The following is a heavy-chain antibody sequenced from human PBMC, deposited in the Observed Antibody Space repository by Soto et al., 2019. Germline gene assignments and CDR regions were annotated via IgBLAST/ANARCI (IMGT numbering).Heavy chain of an antibody. J-gene: IGHJ6*02. D-gene: IGHD2-15*01. CDR3: ARAYSGRLPRRADYYYAMDV. CDR1: GFSLITYD. CDR2: IGSADDP. V-gene: IGHV3-13*05. Sequence: GSLSLSCSASGFSLITYDMHWVRQVSGKGLEWVSAIGSADDPYYLGSVKGRFTISRENAKNSLYLQMNSLRAGDTAVYYCARAYSGRLPRRADYYYAMDVWGLGTTVTVSS.